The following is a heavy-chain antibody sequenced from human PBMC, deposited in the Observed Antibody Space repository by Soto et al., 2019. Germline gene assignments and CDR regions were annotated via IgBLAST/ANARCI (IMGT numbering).Heavy chain of an antibody. V-gene: IGHV4-4*02. CDR3: ASKNIEPSIAARDN. CDR1: GGSISSSNW. Sequence: KPSETLSLTCAVSGGSISSSNWWSWVRQPPGKGLEWIGEIYHSGSTNYNPSLKSRVTISVDKSKNQFSLKLSSVTAADTAVYYCASKNIEPSIAARDNWGQGTLVTVSS. J-gene: IGHJ4*02. CDR2: IYHSGST. D-gene: IGHD6-6*01.